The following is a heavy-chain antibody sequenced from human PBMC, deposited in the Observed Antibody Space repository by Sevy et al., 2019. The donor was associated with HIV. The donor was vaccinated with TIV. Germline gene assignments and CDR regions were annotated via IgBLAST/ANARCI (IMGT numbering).Heavy chain of an antibody. CDR2: ISWNSRNI. CDR1: GFPFNDHA. Sequence: GGSLRLSCAASGFPFNDHAMHWVRQVPGKGLKSVSGISWNSRNIGYAVSVKGRFTISRDNARHSLFLEMNSLRPEDTAVYYCAKDINRGCDGVNCYPYYYYFYGLDVWGQGTTVTVSS. CDR3: AKDINRGCDGVNCYPYYYYFYGLDV. J-gene: IGHJ6*02. D-gene: IGHD2-21*01. V-gene: IGHV3-9*01.